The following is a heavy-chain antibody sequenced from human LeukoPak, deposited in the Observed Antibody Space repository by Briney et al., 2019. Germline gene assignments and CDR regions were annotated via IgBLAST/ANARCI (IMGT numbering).Heavy chain of an antibody. Sequence: SQTLSLTCAISGDSVSSQSGAWNWIRQSPSRGLEWLGRTYYRSKWYYEYAVSLKSRVTMIPDTSKNQFFLQLSSVTPEDTAVYYCAHGLSGVGFNYWGQGTLDTVSS. J-gene: IGHJ4*02. V-gene: IGHV6-1*01. CDR2: TYYRSKWYY. CDR1: GDSVSSQSGA. CDR3: AHGLSGVGFNY. D-gene: IGHD3-10*01.